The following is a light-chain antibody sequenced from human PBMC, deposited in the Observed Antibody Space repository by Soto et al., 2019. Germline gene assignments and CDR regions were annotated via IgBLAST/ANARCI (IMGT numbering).Light chain of an antibody. V-gene: IGLV2-11*01. Sequence: QSALTQPRSVSGSPGQSVTISCTGTITDVGKYNYVSWYQQHPGKAPKLLIYDVTQRPSGVPDRFSGSKSGNTASLTISGLQAEDEADYYCCSYAGSYTYVFXIGTKVTV. CDR3: CSYAGSYTYV. CDR1: ITDVGKYNY. J-gene: IGLJ1*01. CDR2: DVT.